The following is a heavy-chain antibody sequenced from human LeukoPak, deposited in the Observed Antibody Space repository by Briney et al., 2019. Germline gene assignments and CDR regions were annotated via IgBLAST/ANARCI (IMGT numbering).Heavy chain of an antibody. V-gene: IGHV3-74*01. CDR1: GFTFSSYW. D-gene: IGHD6-13*01. Sequence: GGSLRLSCAASGFTFSSYWMHWVRQAPGKGLVWVSRINSDGSSTSYADSVKGRFTISRDNARNTLYLQMNSLRAEDTAVYYCLHSSWYKNWFDPWGQGTLVTVSS. CDR2: INSDGSST. CDR3: LHSSWYKNWFDP. J-gene: IGHJ5*02.